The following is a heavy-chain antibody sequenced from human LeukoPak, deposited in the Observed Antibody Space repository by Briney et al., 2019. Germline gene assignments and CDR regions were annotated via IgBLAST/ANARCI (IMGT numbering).Heavy chain of an antibody. CDR3: ARARYLNS. CDR2: IKHDGSEK. Sequence: GGSLRLSCVGSGFTLSDNWMTCVPLAPGWGLEWVANIKHDGSEKNYVDSVKGRFTISRDNAKNSVYLQMDRLRAEDTAVYYCARARYLNSWGQGTLVTVS. CDR1: GFTLSDNW. V-gene: IGHV3-7*01. J-gene: IGHJ4*02. D-gene: IGHD2-15*01.